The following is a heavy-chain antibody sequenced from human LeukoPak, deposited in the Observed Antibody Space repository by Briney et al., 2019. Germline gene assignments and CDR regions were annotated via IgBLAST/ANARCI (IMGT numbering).Heavy chain of an antibody. Sequence: SETLSLTCAVSGASISSGEYYWSWIRQPAGKGLEWIGRIYTSGSTNYNPSLKSRVTISVDTSKNQFSLKLSSVTAADTAVYYCARNADEMGSGSYRVYCFDPWGQGTLVTVSS. V-gene: IGHV4-61*02. CDR3: ARNADEMGSGSYRVYCFDP. CDR2: IYTSGST. CDR1: GASISSGEYY. D-gene: IGHD3-10*01. J-gene: IGHJ5*02.